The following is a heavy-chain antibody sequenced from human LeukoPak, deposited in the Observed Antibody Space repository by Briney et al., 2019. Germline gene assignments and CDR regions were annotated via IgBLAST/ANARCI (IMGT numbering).Heavy chain of an antibody. V-gene: IGHV3-74*01. D-gene: IGHD1-14*01. Sequence: PGGSLRLSCAASGVTFSGHSMHWVRQAPGKGLVWVSGSSRDGTITNYADAVKGRFTISRDNAKNTLYLQMNSLRVEDTAVYSCARGWYGPDSCGQGTLVTVSS. CDR3: ARGWYGPDS. J-gene: IGHJ5*01. CDR1: GVTFSGHS. CDR2: SSRDGTIT.